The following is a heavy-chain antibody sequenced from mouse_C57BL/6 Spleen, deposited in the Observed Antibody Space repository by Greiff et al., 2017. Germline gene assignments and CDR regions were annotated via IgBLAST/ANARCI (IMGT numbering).Heavy chain of an antibody. D-gene: IGHD1-1*01. CDR2: IDPSDSET. CDR1: GYTFTSYW. J-gene: IGHJ1*03. V-gene: IGHV1-52*01. Sequence: VQLQQPGAELVRPGSSVKLSCKASGYTFTSYWMPWVKQRPIQGLEWIGNIDPSDSETHYNQKFKDKATLTVDKSSSTAYMQLSSLTSEDSAVYYCARVGAATTWYFDVWGTGTTVTVSS. CDR3: ARVGAATTWYFDV.